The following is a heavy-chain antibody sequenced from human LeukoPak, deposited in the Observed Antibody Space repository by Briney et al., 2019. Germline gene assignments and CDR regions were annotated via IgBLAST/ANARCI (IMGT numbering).Heavy chain of an antibody. CDR2: IKSDGTYT. D-gene: IGHD3-3*01. V-gene: IGHV3-74*01. J-gene: IGHJ4*02. CDR3: AREDLWEGAFDY. Sequence: GGSLRLSCAASGFTFRRHWMHWVRQGPGKGLVWVSRIKSDGTYTAHADSVKGRFTISRDNAKNTLYLQMNSLRVDDTAVYYCAREDLWEGAFDYWGQGTLVTVSS. CDR1: GFTFRRHW.